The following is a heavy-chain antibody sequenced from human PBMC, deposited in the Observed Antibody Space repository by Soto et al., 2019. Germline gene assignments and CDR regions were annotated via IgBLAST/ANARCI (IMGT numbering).Heavy chain of an antibody. D-gene: IGHD4-17*01. J-gene: IGHJ6*02. Sequence: PGGSLRLSCAASGFTFSSYGMHWVRQAPGKGLEWVAVIWYDGSNKYYADSVKGRFTISRDNSKNTLYLQMNSLRAEDTAVYYCARDLSPPWSYGDYVSYYYYVMDVWGQGTTVTVSS. V-gene: IGHV3-33*01. CDR3: ARDLSPPWSYGDYVSYYYYVMDV. CDR1: GFTFSSYG. CDR2: IWYDGSNK.